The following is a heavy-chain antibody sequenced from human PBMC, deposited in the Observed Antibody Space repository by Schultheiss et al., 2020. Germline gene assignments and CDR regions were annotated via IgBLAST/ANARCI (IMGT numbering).Heavy chain of an antibody. D-gene: IGHD6-19*01. CDR2: IIIISGTT. V-gene: IGHV1-69*01. J-gene: IGHJ4*02. Sequence: KISCKASGDIFNDYAISWVRQAPRQGLEWMGGIIIISGTTDKAHKLQGRVTITADESSTVYMELSSLRSEDTAIYYCARDKRYGSGWFFDYWGQGTLVTVSS. CDR3: ARDKRYGSGWFFDY. CDR1: GDIFNDYA.